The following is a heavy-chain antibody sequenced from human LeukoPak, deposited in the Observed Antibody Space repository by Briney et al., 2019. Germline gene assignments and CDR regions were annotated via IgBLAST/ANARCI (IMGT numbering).Heavy chain of an antibody. CDR3: TRGDYYDSSGLFDY. CDR1: GFTFGDYA. Sequence: GGSLRLSCTASGFTFGDYAMSWFRQAPGKGLEWVGFIRSKAYGGTTEYAASVKGRFTISRDDSKSIAYLQMNSLKTEDTAVYYCTRGDYYDSSGLFDYWGQGTLVTVSS. D-gene: IGHD3-22*01. V-gene: IGHV3-49*03. CDR2: IRSKAYGGTT. J-gene: IGHJ4*02.